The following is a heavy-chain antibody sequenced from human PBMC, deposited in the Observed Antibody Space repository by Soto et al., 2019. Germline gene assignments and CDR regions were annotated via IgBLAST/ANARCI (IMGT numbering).Heavy chain of an antibody. D-gene: IGHD3-3*01. Sequence: EVQLVESGGGIVQPGGSLRLSCAASGFTFSSFWMHWVRQAPGKGLVWVSRISGDGNNAVYADSVKGRFTVSRDNAKNTLDLQMNSLTTDETALYYCVRNLGTFLLDGVDFWGPGIMVTVSS. V-gene: IGHV3-74*01. CDR2: ISGDGNNA. CDR1: GFTFSSFW. CDR3: VRNLGTFLLDGVDF. J-gene: IGHJ4*02.